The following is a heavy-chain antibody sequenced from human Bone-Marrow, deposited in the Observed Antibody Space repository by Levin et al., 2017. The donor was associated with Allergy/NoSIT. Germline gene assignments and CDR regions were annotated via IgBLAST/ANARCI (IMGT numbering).Heavy chain of an antibody. V-gene: IGHV3-33*01. Sequence: PGGSLRLSCAASGFSISNHGMHWVRQAPGKGLEGVALIWYNGSNENYADSVKGRFTISRDTSKNMVFLHMNSLRAEDTAVYHCTRDRSFGGFDYWGQGTLVTVSS. D-gene: IGHD4-23*01. J-gene: IGHJ4*02. CDR2: IWYNGSNE. CDR3: TRDRSFGGFDY. CDR1: GFSISNHG.